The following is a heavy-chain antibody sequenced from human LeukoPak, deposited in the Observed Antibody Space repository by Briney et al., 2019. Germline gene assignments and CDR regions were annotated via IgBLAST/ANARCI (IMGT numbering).Heavy chain of an antibody. J-gene: IGHJ4*02. CDR3: ARQAYCSGSYERPFDF. CDR1: GGSIINYY. Sequence: SETLSLTCSVSGGSIINYYWSWIRQAPGKGLEWIGHIHSSGTTNYNPSLKSRVTISVDTSKNQFSLKLTSVTAADTAVVYCARQAYCSGSYERPFDFWGQGILVTVSS. V-gene: IGHV4-4*09. D-gene: IGHD3-10*01. CDR2: IHSSGTT.